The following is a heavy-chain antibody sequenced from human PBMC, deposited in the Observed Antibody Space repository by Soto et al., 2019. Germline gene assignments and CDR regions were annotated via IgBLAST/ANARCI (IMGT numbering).Heavy chain of an antibody. Sequence: QVQLVQSGAEVKKPGASVTVSCKASGYTFAVYHLHWVRQAPGQGLEWMGWINPNSGGTNYAQKFQGRVTMTVDTSLSTVYMELTRLTSDDTAVYFCARMTVALDYWGQGAVVTVSS. CDR2: INPNSGGT. V-gene: IGHV1-2*02. J-gene: IGHJ4*02. CDR1: GYTFAVYH. D-gene: IGHD3-22*01. CDR3: ARMTVALDY.